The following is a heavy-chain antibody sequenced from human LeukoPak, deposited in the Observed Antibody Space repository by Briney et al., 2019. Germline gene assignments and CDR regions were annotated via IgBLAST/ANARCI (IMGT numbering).Heavy chain of an antibody. D-gene: IGHD6-6*01. V-gene: IGHV1-69*01. CDR2: IIPIFGTA. CDR1: GGTFSSYA. J-gene: IGHJ4*02. Sequence: HGSSVKVSCKASGGTFSSYAISWVRQAPGQGLEWMGGIIPIFGTANYAQKFQGRVTITADESTSTAYMELSSLRSEDTAVYYCAIPYSSSLPFDYWGQGTLVTVSS. CDR3: AIPYSSSLPFDY.